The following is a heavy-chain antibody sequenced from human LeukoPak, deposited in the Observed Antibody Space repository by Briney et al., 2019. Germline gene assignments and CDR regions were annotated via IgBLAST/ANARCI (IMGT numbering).Heavy chain of an antibody. Sequence: ASVKVSCKASGGTFSSYAISWVRQAPGQGLEWMGGIIPIFGTANYAQKFQGRVTITTDESTSTAYMELSSLRSEDTAVYYCAREIPYYMDVWGKGTTVTVSS. CDR3: AREIPYYMDV. V-gene: IGHV1-69*05. CDR1: GGTFSSYA. CDR2: IIPIFGTA. J-gene: IGHJ6*03.